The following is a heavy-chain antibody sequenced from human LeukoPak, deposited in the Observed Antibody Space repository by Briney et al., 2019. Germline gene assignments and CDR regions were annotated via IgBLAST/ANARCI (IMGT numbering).Heavy chain of an antibody. V-gene: IGHV3-23*01. D-gene: IGHD3-22*01. CDR3: ARRDYYDSSHCNPLSDY. J-gene: IGHJ4*02. Sequence: PGGSLRLSCAASGFTFSNYAMTWVRQAPGKGLEWVSGMNGNGGTTHYADSVKGRFTISRDNSKNTLYLQMNNLRAEDAAVYYCARRDYYDSSHCNPLSDYWGQGTLVTVSS. CDR1: GFTFSNYA. CDR2: MNGNGGTT.